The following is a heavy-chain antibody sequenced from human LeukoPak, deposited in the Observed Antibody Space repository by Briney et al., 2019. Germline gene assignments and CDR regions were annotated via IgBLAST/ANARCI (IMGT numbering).Heavy chain of an antibody. CDR2: INPNSGGT. CDR1: GYTFTGYY. Sequence: ASVKVSCKASGYTFTGYYMHWVRQAPGQGLEWMGWINPNSGGTNYAQKFQGWVTMTRDTSISTAYMELSRLRSDDTAVYYCARGQSAADPDVQHWGQGTLVTVSS. CDR3: ARGQSAADPDVQH. V-gene: IGHV1-2*04. J-gene: IGHJ1*01. D-gene: IGHD6-13*01.